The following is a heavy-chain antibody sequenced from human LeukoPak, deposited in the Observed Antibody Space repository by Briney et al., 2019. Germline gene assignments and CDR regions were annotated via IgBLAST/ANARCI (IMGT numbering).Heavy chain of an antibody. Sequence: GGSLRLSCSASGFTFTDYAMHWVRQAPGKGLEYVSTIGIDGGSKYYADFVKGRFSISRDNSKNTLHLQMSSLRAEDTAVYYCVKDREYSYDYWGQGTLVTVSS. CDR1: GFTFTDYA. CDR3: VKDREYSYDY. D-gene: IGHD5-18*01. J-gene: IGHJ4*02. V-gene: IGHV3-64D*06. CDR2: IGIDGGSK.